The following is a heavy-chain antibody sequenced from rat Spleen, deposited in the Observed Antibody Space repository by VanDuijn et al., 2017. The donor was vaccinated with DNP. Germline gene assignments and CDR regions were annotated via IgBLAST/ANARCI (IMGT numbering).Heavy chain of an antibody. CDR2: ISDDGLRP. CDR3: ARDNYGTSGAMDA. Sequence: EVQLVESGGGLIQPGNSLKVSCEASGFTFSDYVMAWVRQSPKKGLEWVAGISDDGLRPYYRDSVKGRFTISRDDAKSTLYLQMDSLRSEDTATYYCARDNYGTSGAMDAWGQGTSVTVSS. J-gene: IGHJ4*01. CDR1: GFTFSDYV. D-gene: IGHD1-11*01. V-gene: IGHV5-17*01.